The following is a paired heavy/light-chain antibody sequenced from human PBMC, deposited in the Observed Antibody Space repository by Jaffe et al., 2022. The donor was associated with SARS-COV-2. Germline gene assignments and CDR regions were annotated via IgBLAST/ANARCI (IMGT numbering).Light chain of an antibody. CDR1: QTLLYSSSNKNY. J-gene: IGKJ2*01. CDR3: QQYYSAPYT. CDR2: WAS. V-gene: IGKV4-1*01. Sequence: DFVMTQSPDSLAVSLGERATINCKSSQTLLYSSSNKNYLAWYQQKPGQPPKLLIYWASTRESGVPDRFTGSGSETDFTLTISSLQAEDVAVYYCQQYYSAPYTFGRGTKLEIK.
Heavy chain of an antibody. V-gene: IGHV1-3*01. D-gene: IGHD3-9*01. CDR1: GYTFTAYA. Sequence: QVQLVQSGAEMRGPGASVKISCKASGYTFTAYAMHWVRQAPGQRLEWMGWINAGNGDTKLSQKFQGRVTITRDTPARTAYMELSSLSSEDTAVYYCARGRGYFDWLSPFDFWGQGTLVTVPS. CDR2: INAGNGDT. CDR3: ARGRGYFDWLSPFDF. J-gene: IGHJ4*02.